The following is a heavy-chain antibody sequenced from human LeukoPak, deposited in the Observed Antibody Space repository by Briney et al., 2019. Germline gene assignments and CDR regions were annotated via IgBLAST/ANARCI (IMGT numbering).Heavy chain of an antibody. CDR3: ARRQARDFWSGYPDSNWFGP. CDR1: GYSISSGYY. CDR2: IYHSGST. J-gene: IGHJ5*02. V-gene: IGHV4-38-2*01. D-gene: IGHD3-3*01. Sequence: PSETLSLTCAVSGYSISSGYYWGWIRQPPGKGLEWIGSIYHSGSTYYNPSLKSRVTISVDTSKNQFSLKLSSVTAADTAVYYCARRQARDFWSGYPDSNWFGPWGQGTLVTVSS.